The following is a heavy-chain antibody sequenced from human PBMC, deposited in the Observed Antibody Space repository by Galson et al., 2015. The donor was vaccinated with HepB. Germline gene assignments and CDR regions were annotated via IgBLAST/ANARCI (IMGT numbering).Heavy chain of an antibody. D-gene: IGHD3-3*01. CDR1: GYTFTSYG. J-gene: IGHJ6*02. CDR2: ISAYNGNT. Sequence: SVKVSCKASGYTFTSYGISWVRQAPGQGLEWMGWISAYNGNTNYAQKLQGRVTMTTDTSTSTAYMELRSLRSDDTAVYYCAREDDTIFGVPFLGYYYGMDVRGQGTTVTVSS. CDR3: AREDDTIFGVPFLGYYYGMDV. V-gene: IGHV1-18*04.